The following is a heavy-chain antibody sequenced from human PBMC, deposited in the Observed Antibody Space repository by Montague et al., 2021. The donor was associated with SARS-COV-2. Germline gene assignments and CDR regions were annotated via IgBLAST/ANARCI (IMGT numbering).Heavy chain of an antibody. CDR2: IYYSGST. Sequence: SETLSLTCTVSGGSISSSSYYWGWIRQPPGKRLEWIGSIYYSGSTYYXPSLKSRVTISVDTSKNQFSLKLSSVTAADTAVYYCARGIRRTGRQEWVRAGFDSWGQGTLVTVSS. CDR1: GGSISSSSYY. CDR3: ARGIRRTGRQEWVRAGFDS. V-gene: IGHV4-39*07. J-gene: IGHJ4*02. D-gene: IGHD3-10*01.